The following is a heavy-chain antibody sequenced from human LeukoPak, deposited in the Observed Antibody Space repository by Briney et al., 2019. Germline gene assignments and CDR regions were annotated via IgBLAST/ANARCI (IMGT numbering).Heavy chain of an antibody. CDR3: ARGRSSLPTYYYYYGMDV. CDR1: GGSISSYY. CDR2: INHSGST. V-gene: IGHV4-34*01. Sequence: SETLSLTCTVSGGSISSYYWSWIRQPPGKGLEWIGEINHSGSTNYNPSLKSRVTISVDASKNQFSLKLSSVTAADTAVYYCARGRSSLPTYYYYYGMDVWGQGTTVTVSS. J-gene: IGHJ6*02.